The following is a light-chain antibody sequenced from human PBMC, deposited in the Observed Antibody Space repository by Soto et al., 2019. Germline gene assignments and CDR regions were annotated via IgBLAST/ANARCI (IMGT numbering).Light chain of an antibody. Sequence: QSVLTQPPSVSATPGQRITISCSGSSSNIGRSLVYWYQQIQGTAPRFLISKNNDRPSGVPDRFSGSKSGTSASLAISGLRSEDEAVYYCAAWDDNLSGPVIGGGTKLTVL. J-gene: IGLJ3*02. CDR3: AAWDDNLSGPV. V-gene: IGLV1-47*01. CDR1: SSNIGRSL. CDR2: KNN.